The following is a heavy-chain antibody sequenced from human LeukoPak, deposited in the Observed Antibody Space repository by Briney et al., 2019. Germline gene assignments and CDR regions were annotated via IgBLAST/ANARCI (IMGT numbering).Heavy chain of an antibody. J-gene: IGHJ4*02. V-gene: IGHV4-59*12. D-gene: IGHD4-17*01. CDR2: IYYSGST. Sequence: SETLSLTCTVSGGSISSYYWSWIRQPPGKGLEWIGYIYYSGSTNYNPSLKSRVIISVDTSKNQFSLKLSSVTAADTAVYYCASRKMTTAYYWGQGTLVTVSS. CDR1: GGSISSYY. CDR3: ASRKMTTAYY.